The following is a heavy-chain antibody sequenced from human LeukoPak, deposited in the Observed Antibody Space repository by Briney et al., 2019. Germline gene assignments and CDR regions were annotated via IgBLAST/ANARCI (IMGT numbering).Heavy chain of an antibody. Sequence: GGFVRLSCAASGFPFTNYAMGWVRQAPGKGLEWVSGINGNGDSSYYADSVKGRFTISRDNSKSALYLQLNSLRAEDTAVYYCAKRDAYDSSGFSPLFDYWGQGALVTVSS. V-gene: IGHV3-23*01. CDR1: GFPFTNYA. CDR2: INGNGDSS. D-gene: IGHD3-22*01. J-gene: IGHJ4*02. CDR3: AKRDAYDSSGFSPLFDY.